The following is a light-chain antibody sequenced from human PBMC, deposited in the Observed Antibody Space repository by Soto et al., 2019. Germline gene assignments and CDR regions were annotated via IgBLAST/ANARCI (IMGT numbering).Light chain of an antibody. Sequence: DIQMTQSPSSVSASVGGTVTIPCRASQGLKFLAWYQQKPGKAPRLLIYEATNLQSGVPPRFSGSGSGTDFTLTISSLQPEDFATYFCQQANSFPITFGQGTRLEIK. CDR3: QQANSFPIT. J-gene: IGKJ5*01. CDR1: QGLKF. CDR2: EAT. V-gene: IGKV1-12*01.